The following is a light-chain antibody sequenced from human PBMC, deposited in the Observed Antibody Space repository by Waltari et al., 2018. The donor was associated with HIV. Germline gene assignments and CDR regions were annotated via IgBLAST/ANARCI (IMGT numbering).Light chain of an antibody. CDR3: QQRSKT. CDR1: QSISHY. Sequence: DIVLAQSPDTLYLSPGERATLSCRAAQSISHYLAWYQHKPDQPPRLLIYDASKRATGIPPRFSGSGSETDFTLTISSLEPEDFAVYYCQQRSKTFGGGTKVE. CDR2: DAS. V-gene: IGKV3-11*01. J-gene: IGKJ4*01.